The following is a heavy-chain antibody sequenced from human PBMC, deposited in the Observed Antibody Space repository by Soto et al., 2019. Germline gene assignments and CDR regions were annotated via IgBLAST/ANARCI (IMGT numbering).Heavy chain of an antibody. V-gene: IGHV4-30-2*01. D-gene: IGHD2-21*02. CDR2: IYHSGST. CDR1: GGSISSGGYS. Sequence: SETLSLTCAVSGGSISSGGYSWSWIRQPPGKGLEWIGYIYHSGSTYYNPSLKSRVTISVDRSKNQFSLKLSSVTAADTAVYYCASVSGPYCGGDCYPPTRNWFDPWGQGTRVTVSS. J-gene: IGHJ5*02. CDR3: ASVSGPYCGGDCYPPTRNWFDP.